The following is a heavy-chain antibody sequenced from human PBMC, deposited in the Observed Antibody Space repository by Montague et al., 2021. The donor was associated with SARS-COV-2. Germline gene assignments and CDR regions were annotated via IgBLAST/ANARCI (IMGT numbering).Heavy chain of an antibody. D-gene: IGHD3-3*01. V-gene: IGHV4-39*02. CDR1: GGSISSSTYY. CDR3: ARTSKLRESSSGNYYYHAMDV. CDR2: PYNGGTT. J-gene: IGHJ6*02. Sequence: SETLSLTCNVSGGSISSSTYYWGWIRQPPGKGLEWIGNPYNGGTTYYSPSLKSRVTISVDTSKNHFSLNMASVTAADTAVYYCARTSKLRESSSGNYYYHAMDVWGRGTTVTVSS.